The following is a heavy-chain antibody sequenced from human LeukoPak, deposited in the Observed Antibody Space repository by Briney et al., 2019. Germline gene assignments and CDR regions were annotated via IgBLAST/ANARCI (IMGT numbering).Heavy chain of an antibody. CDR1: AFTFSTHS. V-gene: IGHV3-21*01. J-gene: IGHJ4*02. CDR2: VSGSICDV. CDR3: TIDTNYCESIGSPRPALNDY. D-gene: IGHD3-22*01. Sequence: GGSLRLSCAASAFTFSTHSTNWVRQAPGKGLEWVSSVSGSICDVNFRDTVKGRFTISRDNAETSLSLQINSMRVEDTAVYYCTIDTNYCESIGSPRPALNDYWGQGTLVTVSS.